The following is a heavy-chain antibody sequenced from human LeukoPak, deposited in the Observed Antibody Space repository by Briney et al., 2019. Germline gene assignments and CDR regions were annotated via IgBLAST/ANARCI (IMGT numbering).Heavy chain of an antibody. J-gene: IGHJ4*02. CDR3: AKVFEVRGARRPKDY. D-gene: IGHD3-10*01. V-gene: IGHV3-30*18. CDR2: ISYDGGNK. CDR1: GFTFSDYG. Sequence: PGGSLRLSCAASGFTFSDYGMHWVRHAPGKGLEWVALISYDGGNKFYADSVRDRFTISRDNSKNTLFLQMNSLGIEDTAVYYCAKVFEVRGARRPKDYWGQGTLVTVSS.